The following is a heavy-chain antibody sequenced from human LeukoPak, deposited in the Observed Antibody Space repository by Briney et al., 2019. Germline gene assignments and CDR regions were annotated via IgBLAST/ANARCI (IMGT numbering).Heavy chain of an antibody. CDR3: ARRWEGSDYFDY. CDR1: GYTFTSYG. V-gene: IGHV1-18*01. Sequence: ASVKVPCKASGYTFTSYGISWVRQAPGQGLEWMGWISAYNGSTNYAQKLQGRVTMTTDTSTSTAYMELRSLRSDDTAVYYCARRWEGSDYFDYWGQGTLVTVSS. D-gene: IGHD2-15*01. CDR2: ISAYNGST. J-gene: IGHJ4*02.